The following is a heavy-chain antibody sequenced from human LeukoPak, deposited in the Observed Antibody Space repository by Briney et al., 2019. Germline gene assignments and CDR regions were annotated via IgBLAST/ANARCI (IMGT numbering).Heavy chain of an antibody. CDR1: GGSISSGGYS. CDR2: IYHSGST. Sequence: PSETLSLTCAVSGGSISSGGYSWSGIRQPPGKGLEWIGYIYHSGSTYYNPSLKSRVTISVDRSKNQFSLKLSSVTAADTAVYYCASASPRVGYYFGYWGQGTLVTVSS. V-gene: IGHV4-30-2*01. CDR3: ASASPRVGYYFGY. D-gene: IGHD2-15*01. J-gene: IGHJ4*02.